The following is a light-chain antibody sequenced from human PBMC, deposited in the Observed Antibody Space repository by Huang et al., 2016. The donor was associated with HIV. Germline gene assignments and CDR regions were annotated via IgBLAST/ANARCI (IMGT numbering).Light chain of an antibody. CDR2: AAS. CDR3: QQLKSYPYT. J-gene: IGKJ2*01. CDR1: QDISSF. V-gene: IGKV1-9*01. Sequence: IQLTQSPSSLSASVGDSVTITCRASQDISSFLAWYQQKPGQAPKLLIYAASTLQSGGPSRFSGSGSGPDFTLTISSLQPEDFAIYYCQQLKSYPYTFGQGTKLEIK.